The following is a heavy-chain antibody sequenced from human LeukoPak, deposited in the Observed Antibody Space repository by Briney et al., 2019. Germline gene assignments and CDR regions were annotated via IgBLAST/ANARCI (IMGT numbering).Heavy chain of an antibody. J-gene: IGHJ4*02. CDR1: GYTFTSYD. V-gene: IGHV1-18*01. CDR3: ATQSNMKNFDY. Sequence: GASVKVSCKASGYTFTSYDISWVRQAPGQGLEWMGWISAYNGNTNYAQKLQGRVTMTTDTSTSTAYMELRSLRSDDTAVYYCATQSNMKNFDYWGQGTLVTVSS. D-gene: IGHD2/OR15-2a*01. CDR2: ISAYNGNT.